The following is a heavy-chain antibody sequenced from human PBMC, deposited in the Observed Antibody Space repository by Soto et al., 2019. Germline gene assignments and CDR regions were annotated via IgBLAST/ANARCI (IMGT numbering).Heavy chain of an antibody. Sequence: SETLSLTCTVSGDSIRSYYWSWIRQPPGKGLEWIAYIYYSGNTSYNPSLKSRLTISVDTSKNQFSLKLNYVPGADTAVYYCGGCYSGTYPSRTEEQYFFDSWGQGTLVTVSS. CDR1: GDSIRSYY. D-gene: IGHD1-26*01. CDR2: IYYSGNT. CDR3: GGCYSGTYPSRTEEQYFFDS. V-gene: IGHV4-59*01. J-gene: IGHJ4*02.